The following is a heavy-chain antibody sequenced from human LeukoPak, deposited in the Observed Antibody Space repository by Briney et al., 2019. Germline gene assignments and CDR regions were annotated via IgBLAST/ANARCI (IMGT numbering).Heavy chain of an antibody. CDR2: MNPNSGNT. Sequence: ASVKVSCKASGYTFTSYDINWVRQATGQGLEWMGWMNPNSGNTGYAQKFQGRVTMTRNTSISTAYMELSSLRSEDTAVYYCAGYPHLLYGDYVGFTFYYGMDVWGQGTTVTVSS. D-gene: IGHD4-17*01. V-gene: IGHV1-8*01. J-gene: IGHJ6*02. CDR3: AGYPHLLYGDYVGFTFYYGMDV. CDR1: GYTFTSYD.